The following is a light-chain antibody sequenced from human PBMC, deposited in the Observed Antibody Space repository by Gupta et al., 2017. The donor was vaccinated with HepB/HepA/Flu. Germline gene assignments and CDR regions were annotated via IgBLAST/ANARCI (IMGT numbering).Light chain of an antibody. CDR1: QGIRNA. V-gene: IGKV1-17*01. CDR2: AAS. Sequence: EIQMTQSPSSLSASVGDRVTITCRASQGIRNALGWCQQKPGKAPKRLIYAASTLLSGVPSRFSGSGSGTEFTLTISSLQPEDFATYYCRQYYSSPRTFGQGTKVEIK. J-gene: IGKJ1*01. CDR3: RQYYSSPRT.